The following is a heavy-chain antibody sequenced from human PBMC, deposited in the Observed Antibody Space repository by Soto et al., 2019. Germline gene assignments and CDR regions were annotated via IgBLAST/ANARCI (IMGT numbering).Heavy chain of an antibody. J-gene: IGHJ6*02. CDR2: INPSGGST. V-gene: IGHV1-46*01. D-gene: IGHD2-2*02. Sequence: QVQLVQSGAEVKKPGASVKVSCKASGYTFTSYYMHWVRQAPEQGLEWMGIINPSGGSTSYAQKFQGRVTMTRDTSTSTVYMELSSLRSEDTAVYYCARDVVNCSSTSCYTGRDYYYGMDVWGQGTTVTVSS. CDR1: GYTFTSYY. CDR3: ARDVVNCSSTSCYTGRDYYYGMDV.